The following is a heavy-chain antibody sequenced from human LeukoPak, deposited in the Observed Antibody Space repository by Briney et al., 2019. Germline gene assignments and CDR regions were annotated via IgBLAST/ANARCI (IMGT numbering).Heavy chain of an antibody. J-gene: IGHJ5*02. Sequence: SETLSLTCTVSSGSISTSNYYWGWVRQPPGKALEWIGNIFYSGSTYYSPSLKSRVTISLDTSKNQFSLKLSSVTAADTAVYYCARVGGNTMVRGVINRFRVWFDPWGQGTLVTVSS. V-gene: IGHV4-39*07. CDR1: SGSISTSNYY. CDR3: ARVGGNTMVRGVINRFRVWFDP. D-gene: IGHD3-10*01. CDR2: IFYSGST.